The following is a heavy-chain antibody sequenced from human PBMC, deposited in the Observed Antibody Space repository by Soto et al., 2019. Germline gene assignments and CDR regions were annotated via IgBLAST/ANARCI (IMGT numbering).Heavy chain of an antibody. J-gene: IGHJ4*02. Sequence: GGSLRLSCAASGFTFSDYYMSWIRQAPGKGLEWVSYISSSSSYTNYADYVKGRFTISRDNAKNSQYLQMNRLRAEDTAVYYCARDGAARIGGDYFDYWGQGTLVTVSS. CDR1: GFTFSDYY. V-gene: IGHV3-11*06. CDR3: ARDGAARIGGDYFDY. D-gene: IGHD6-6*01. CDR2: ISSSSSYT.